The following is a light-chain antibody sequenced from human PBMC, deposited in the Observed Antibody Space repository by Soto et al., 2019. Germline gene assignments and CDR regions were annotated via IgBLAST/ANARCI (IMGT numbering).Light chain of an antibody. J-gene: IGKJ1*01. CDR3: QQYGSLPGT. Sequence: EIVLTQSPGTLSLSPGERATLSCRASQSVTSNYLAWYQQKPGQAPRLLIFGASIRDTGIPDRFSGSGSGTDFTLTISRLESGDFAVYYCQQYGSLPGTFGQGTKVEIK. V-gene: IGKV3-20*01. CDR1: QSVTSNY. CDR2: GAS.